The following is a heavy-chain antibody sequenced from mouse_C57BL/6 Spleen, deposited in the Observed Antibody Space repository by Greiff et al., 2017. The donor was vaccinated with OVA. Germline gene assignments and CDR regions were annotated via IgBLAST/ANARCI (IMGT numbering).Heavy chain of an antibody. Sequence: QVQLQQSGPGLVAPSQSLSITCTVSGFSLTSYGVHWVRQPPGKGLEWLVVIWSDGSTTYNSALKSRLSISKDNSKSQVFLKMNSLQTDDTAMYYCARHGALPTALYAMDYWGQGTSVTVSS. J-gene: IGHJ4*01. CDR1: GFSLTSYG. CDR3: ARHGALPTALYAMDY. V-gene: IGHV2-6-1*01. CDR2: IWSDGST. D-gene: IGHD1-2*01.